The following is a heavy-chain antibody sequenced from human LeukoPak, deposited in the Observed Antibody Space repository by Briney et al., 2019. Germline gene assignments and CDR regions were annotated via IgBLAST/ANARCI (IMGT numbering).Heavy chain of an antibody. J-gene: IGHJ1*01. CDR3: ASDQGYSYGLYFQH. CDR2: INPSGSST. D-gene: IGHD5-18*01. CDR1: GYTFTIYY. V-gene: IGHV1-46*01. Sequence: ASVTVSFTASGYTFTIYYMHWVRQAPGQGLEWMGIINPSGSSTSYAQKFQGRVTMTRDTSTSTVYMELSSLRSEDTAVYYCASDQGYSYGLYFQHWGQGTLVTVSS.